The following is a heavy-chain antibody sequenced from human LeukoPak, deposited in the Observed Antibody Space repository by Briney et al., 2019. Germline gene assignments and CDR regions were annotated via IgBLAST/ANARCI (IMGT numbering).Heavy chain of an antibody. Sequence: SETLSLTCAVYGGSFSGYYWSWIRQPPGKGLEWIGEINHSGSTNYNPSLKSRVTISVDTSKNQFSLRLSSVTAADTAVYYCAREVIAARPPDYWGQGTLVTVSS. D-gene: IGHD6-6*01. CDR1: GGSFSGYY. CDR2: INHSGST. J-gene: IGHJ4*02. CDR3: AREVIAARPPDY. V-gene: IGHV4-34*01.